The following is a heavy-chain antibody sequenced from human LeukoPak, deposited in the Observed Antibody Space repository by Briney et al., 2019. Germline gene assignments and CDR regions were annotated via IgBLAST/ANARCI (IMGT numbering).Heavy chain of an antibody. CDR2: IIPILGIA. CDR1: GCTFSSYA. D-gene: IGHD3-22*01. CDR3: ARDYYDSSGYPLDY. Sequence: SVTVSCKASGCTFSSYAISWVRQAPGQGLEWMGRIIPILGIANYAQKFQGRVTITADKSTSTAYMELSSLRSEDTAVYYCARDYYDSSGYPLDYWGQGTLVTVSS. V-gene: IGHV1-69*04. J-gene: IGHJ4*02.